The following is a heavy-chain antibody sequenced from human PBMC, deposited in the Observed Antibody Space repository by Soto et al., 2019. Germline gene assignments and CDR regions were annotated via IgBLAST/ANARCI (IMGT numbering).Heavy chain of an antibody. CDR2: INHSGST. V-gene: IGHV4-34*01. Sequence: VQLQQWGAGLLKPSETLSLTCAVYGGSFSGYYWSWIRQPPGKGLEWIGEINHSGSTNYNPSLKSRVTISVDTSKNQFSLKLSSVTAADTAVYYCARGRKYGDWFDPWGQGTLVTVSS. J-gene: IGHJ5*02. CDR3: ARGRKYGDWFDP. D-gene: IGHD4-17*01. CDR1: GGSFSGYY.